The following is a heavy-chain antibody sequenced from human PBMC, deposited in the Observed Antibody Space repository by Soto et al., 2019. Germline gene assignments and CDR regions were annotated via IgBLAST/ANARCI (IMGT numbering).Heavy chain of an antibody. V-gene: IGHV1-69*12. CDR3: ARDKSREQLGGNYFYALDV. CDR2: IIPIFRTP. J-gene: IGHJ6*01. CDR1: GDTFDTFA. D-gene: IGHD1-1*01. Sequence: QVQLVQSGAEVLKPGSSVKVSCKASGDTFDTFAISWVRQAPGQGLEWMGGIIPIFRTPDYAQKFQGRVTITADVSTTTAYIELRSLRSEETAVYYCARDKSREQLGGNYFYALDVWGQGTTVTVS.